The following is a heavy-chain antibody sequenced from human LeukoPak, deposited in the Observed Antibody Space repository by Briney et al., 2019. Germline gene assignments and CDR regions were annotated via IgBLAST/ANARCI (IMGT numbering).Heavy chain of an antibody. CDR1: GLTFSSYG. V-gene: IGHV3-30*18. J-gene: IGHJ3*02. D-gene: IGHD6-13*01. CDR2: ISYDGSNK. Sequence: GRSLRLSCAASGLTFSSYGMHWGRQAPGKGLEWVAVISYDGSNKYYADSVKDRFTISRDNSKNTLYLQMNSLSAEDTAVYYCAKDHGGIAIWGQGTMVTVSS. CDR3: AKDHGGIAI.